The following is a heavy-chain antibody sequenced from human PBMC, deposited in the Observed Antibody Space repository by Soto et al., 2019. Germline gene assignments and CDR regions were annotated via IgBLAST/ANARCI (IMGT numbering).Heavy chain of an antibody. J-gene: IGHJ3*02. CDR3: TTTRPGTNVFDN. CDR2: IRSKTDGGTT. D-gene: IGHD6-13*01. CDR1: GITFSNAW. Sequence: GGSLRLSCAASGITFSNAWMNWVRQAPGKGLEYIGRIRSKTDGGTTEYAAPVEGRFTISRDDSKNTLYLQMGGLKTEDTAVYYCTTTRPGTNVFDNWGQGTLATVSS. V-gene: IGHV3-15*01.